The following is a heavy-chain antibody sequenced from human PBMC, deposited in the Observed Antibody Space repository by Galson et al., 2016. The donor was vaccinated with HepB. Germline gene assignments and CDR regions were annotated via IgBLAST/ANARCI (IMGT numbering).Heavy chain of an antibody. V-gene: IGHV4-34*01. CDR1: GGSFSGYY. Sequence: SETLSLTCAVYGGSFSGYYWSWIRQPPGKGLEWIGEINHSGSTTYNPSLKSRVTISADTSKNQFSLNVSSVTAADTAMYFCARSYGDGYNGDYFENWGQGTLVAVSS. CDR3: ARSYGDGYNGDYFEN. J-gene: IGHJ4*02. D-gene: IGHD5-24*01. CDR2: INHSGST.